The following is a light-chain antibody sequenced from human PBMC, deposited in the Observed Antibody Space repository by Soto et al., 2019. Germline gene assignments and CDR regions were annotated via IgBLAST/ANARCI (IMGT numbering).Light chain of an antibody. CDR2: DAS. Sequence: DIQMTQSPSTLSASVGDRVTITCRASQSISSWLAWYQQKPGKAPKLLIYDASSLESGVPSRFSGSGSGTEFTLTISSLQPDDFTTYYCQQYNSYSLTFGGGTKVEIK. V-gene: IGKV1-5*01. CDR1: QSISSW. J-gene: IGKJ4*02. CDR3: QQYNSYSLT.